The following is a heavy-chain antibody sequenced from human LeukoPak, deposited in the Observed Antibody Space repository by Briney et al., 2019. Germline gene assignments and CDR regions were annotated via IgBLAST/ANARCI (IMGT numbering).Heavy chain of an antibody. CDR1: GYTFTSYG. V-gene: IGHV1-18*01. D-gene: IGHD6-19*01. J-gene: IGHJ5*02. Sequence: ASVKVSCKASGYTFTSYGISWVRQAPGQGLEWMGWISGYNGNTNYAQKVQGRVTMSTDISTNTAYMELRSLRSDGTAVYYCARTIAVAGTGLNWFDPWGQGTLVTVSS. CDR2: ISGYNGNT. CDR3: ARTIAVAGTGLNWFDP.